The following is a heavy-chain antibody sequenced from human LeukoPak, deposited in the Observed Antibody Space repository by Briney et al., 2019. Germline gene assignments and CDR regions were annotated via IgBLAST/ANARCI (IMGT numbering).Heavy chain of an antibody. Sequence: PGGSLRLSCTASGFSLNKHWMHWVRQAPGGGLVWVSRIDPDGVGSDSAASVRGRFTISRDNARNTLYLQMESLRAEDTAVYYCARPPDSLANAYDVWGQGTMVAVSS. J-gene: IGHJ3*01. D-gene: IGHD3-22*01. CDR2: IDPDGVGS. V-gene: IGHV3-74*01. CDR1: GFSLNKHW. CDR3: ARPPDSLANAYDV.